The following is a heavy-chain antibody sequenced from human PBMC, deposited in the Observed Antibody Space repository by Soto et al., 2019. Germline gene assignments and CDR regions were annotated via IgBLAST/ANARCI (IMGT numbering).Heavy chain of an antibody. Sequence: ASVKVSGKASGYTFTSYGISWVRQATGQGLEWMGWMNPNSGNTGYAQKFQGRVTMTRNTSISTAYMELSSLRSEDTAVYYCARRSPYYDILTGYYEVHAFDIWGQGTMVTVSS. D-gene: IGHD3-9*01. V-gene: IGHV1-8*02. CDR3: ARRSPYYDILTGYYEVHAFDI. J-gene: IGHJ3*02. CDR2: MNPNSGNT. CDR1: GYTFTSYG.